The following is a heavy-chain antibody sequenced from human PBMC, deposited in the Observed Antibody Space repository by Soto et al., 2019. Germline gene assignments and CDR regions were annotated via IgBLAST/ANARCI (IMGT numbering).Heavy chain of an antibody. J-gene: IGHJ6*02. Sequence: QVRLVQSGAEVKEPGDSVRVSCEASGYTFTAYHIHWVRQAPGQGLEWMGWINPQFGAPGYAQDLQGRVSMTSGIDISTVYMELSRLTSDDTAIYYCARNMDYYYGRGSGNGHGVWGQGTTVTVFS. CDR3: ARNMDYYYGRGSGNGHGV. D-gene: IGHD3-10*02. CDR1: GYTFTAYH. CDR2: INPQFGAP. V-gene: IGHV1-2*02.